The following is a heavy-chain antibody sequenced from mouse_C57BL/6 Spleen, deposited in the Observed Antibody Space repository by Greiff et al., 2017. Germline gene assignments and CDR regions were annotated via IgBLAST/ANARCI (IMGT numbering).Heavy chain of an antibody. CDR3: ARGEIYYALGDYAMDY. D-gene: IGHD2-1*01. Sequence: EVQLQESGPELVKPGASVKIPCKASGYTFTDYNMDWVKQSHGKSLEWIGDINPNNGGTIYNQKFKGKATLTVDKSSSTAYMELRSLTSEDTAVYYCARGEIYYALGDYAMDYWGQGTSVTVSS. CDR1: GYTFTDYN. CDR2: INPNNGGT. V-gene: IGHV1-18*01. J-gene: IGHJ4*01.